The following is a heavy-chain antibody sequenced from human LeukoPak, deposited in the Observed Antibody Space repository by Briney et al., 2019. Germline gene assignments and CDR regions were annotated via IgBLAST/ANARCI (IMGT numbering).Heavy chain of an antibody. J-gene: IGHJ4*02. D-gene: IGHD6-6*01. CDR1: GFTFSSYA. CDR2: ISGSGGST. Sequence: GESLKISCAASGFTFSSYAMSWVRQAPGKGLEWVSAISGSGGSTYYADSVKGRFTISRDNSKNTLYLQMNSLRAEDTAVYYCAKAGSIAARPPIFDYWGQGTLVTVSS. V-gene: IGHV3-23*01. CDR3: AKAGSIAARPPIFDY.